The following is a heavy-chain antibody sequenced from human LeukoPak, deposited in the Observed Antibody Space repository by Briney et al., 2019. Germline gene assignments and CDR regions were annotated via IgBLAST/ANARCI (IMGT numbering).Heavy chain of an antibody. Sequence: GGSLRLSCTAPGFTFGDYAISWVGQAPGKGWDWVGLIRSKTYGGTTEYAASVKGRFTISRDDSKSIAYLQMNSLKTEDTAVYYCTRKLAVAGWNLDYWGQGTLVTVSS. CDR3: TRKLAVAGWNLDY. D-gene: IGHD6-19*01. CDR2: IRSKTYGGTT. V-gene: IGHV3-49*04. J-gene: IGHJ4*02. CDR1: GFTFGDYA.